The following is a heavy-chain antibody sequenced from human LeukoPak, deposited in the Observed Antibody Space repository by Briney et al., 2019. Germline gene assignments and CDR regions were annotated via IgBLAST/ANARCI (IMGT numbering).Heavy chain of an antibody. CDR1: GYTFTGYY. Sequence: GASVKVSCKASGYTFTGYYMHWVRQAPGQGLEWMGWINPNSGGTNYAQKFQGRVTMTRDTSTSTAYMELSRLRSDDTAVYYCARAVRSSGWYPSDYWGQGTLVTVSS. CDR2: INPNSGGT. V-gene: IGHV1-2*02. D-gene: IGHD6-19*01. J-gene: IGHJ4*02. CDR3: ARAVRSSGWYPSDY.